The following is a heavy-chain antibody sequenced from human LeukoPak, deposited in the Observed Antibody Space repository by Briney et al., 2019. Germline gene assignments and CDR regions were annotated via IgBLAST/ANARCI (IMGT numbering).Heavy chain of an antibody. J-gene: IGHJ1*01. CDR1: GYTFTTSV. D-gene: IGHD1-26*01. CDR2: INPNSGGT. V-gene: IGHV1-2*02. Sequence: ASVKVSCKASGYTFTTSVISWVRQAPGQGLDWMGWINPNSGGTTYAQNFKGRVTMTWDTSISTAYMELSRLRSDDTAVYYCAREWELLRKYLYHWGQGTLVTVSS. CDR3: AREWELLRKYLYH.